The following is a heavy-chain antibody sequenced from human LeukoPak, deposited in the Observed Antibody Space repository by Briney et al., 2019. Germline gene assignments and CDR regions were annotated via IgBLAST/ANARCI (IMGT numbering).Heavy chain of an antibody. CDR3: ARAPSEIGGYYPEYFRH. V-gene: IGHV3-7*01. CDR1: GFTFDTHW. CDR2: IRQDGGEK. Sequence: GGSLRLSCAASGFTFDTHWMNWVRQAPGKGLEWVANIRQDGGEKYFVDSVKGRFTISRDNAKNTVSLQMNSLRAEDTGVYYCARAPSEIGGYYPEYFRHWGQGTRVTVSS. J-gene: IGHJ1*01. D-gene: IGHD3-22*01.